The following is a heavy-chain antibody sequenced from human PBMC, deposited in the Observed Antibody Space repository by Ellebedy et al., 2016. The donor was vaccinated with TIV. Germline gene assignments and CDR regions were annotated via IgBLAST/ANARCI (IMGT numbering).Heavy chain of an antibody. CDR1: GFTFSSYA. CDR3: ARLRLGELSLYDY. V-gene: IGHV3-30-3*01. D-gene: IGHD3-16*02. Sequence: GESLKIPCAASGFTFSSYAMHWVRQAPGKGLEGVAVISYDGSNKYYADSVKGRFTISRDNAKNSLYLQMNSLRAEDTAVYYCARLRLGELSLYDYWGQGTLVTVSS. J-gene: IGHJ4*02. CDR2: ISYDGSNK.